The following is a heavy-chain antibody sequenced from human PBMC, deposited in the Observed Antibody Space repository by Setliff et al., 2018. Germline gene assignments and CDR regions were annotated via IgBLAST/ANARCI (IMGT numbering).Heavy chain of an antibody. V-gene: IGHV4-39*01. CDR3: ARQFWIAITAPSWIDP. CDR1: GGSISNSDYY. Sequence: PSETLSLTCSVSGGSISNSDYYWSWIRQPPGKGREWLGSVYHSGTTYYNSSLKSRLIISADTSTDQFSLRLTSVTAADTAVYYCARQFWIAITAPSWIDPWGQGTLVTVSS. J-gene: IGHJ5*02. CDR2: VYHSGTT. D-gene: IGHD3-3*01.